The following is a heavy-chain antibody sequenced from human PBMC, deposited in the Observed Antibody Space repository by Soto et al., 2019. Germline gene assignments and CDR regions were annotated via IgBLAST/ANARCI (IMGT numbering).Heavy chain of an antibody. Sequence: SETLSLTCTVSDASVWSDSYFWTWIRQPPGKGLEWIAYISHTGDTNYNPSLQSRVTISVDTSRNAFSLTVSSVTAADTAVYFCARVRDYGLGTNRHYYGMDVWGQGTTVTVSS. J-gene: IGHJ6*02. CDR2: ISHTGDT. D-gene: IGHD3-10*01. CDR3: ARVRDYGLGTNRHYYGMDV. V-gene: IGHV4-61*01. CDR1: DASVWSDSYF.